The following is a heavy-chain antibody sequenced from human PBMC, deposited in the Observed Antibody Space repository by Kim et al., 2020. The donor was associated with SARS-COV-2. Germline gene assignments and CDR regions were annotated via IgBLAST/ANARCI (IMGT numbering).Heavy chain of an antibody. J-gene: IGHJ3*02. Sequence: SPSCQGQVNISADKSISTAYLQWSSLKASDTAMYYCARGMATIHDAFDIWGQGTMVTVSS. D-gene: IGHD5-12*01. CDR3: ARGMATIHDAFDI. V-gene: IGHV5-51*01.